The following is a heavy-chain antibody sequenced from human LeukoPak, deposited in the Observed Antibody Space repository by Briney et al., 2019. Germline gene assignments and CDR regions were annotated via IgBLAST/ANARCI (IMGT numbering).Heavy chain of an antibody. CDR2: IIPIFGTA. V-gene: IGHV1-69*13. CDR3: ARVMVRGVQSHGDYYYYYGMDV. J-gene: IGHJ6*02. CDR1: GGTFSSYA. D-gene: IGHD3-10*01. Sequence: SVKVSCKASGGTFSSYAISWVRQAPGQGLEWMGGIIPIFGTANYARKFQGRVTITADESTSTAYMELSSLRSEDTAVYYCARVMVRGVQSHGDYYYYYGMDVWGQGTTVTVSS.